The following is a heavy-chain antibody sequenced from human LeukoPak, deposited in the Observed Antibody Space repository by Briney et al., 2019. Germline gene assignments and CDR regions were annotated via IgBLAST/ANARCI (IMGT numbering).Heavy chain of an antibody. CDR1: GFSFIYYG. V-gene: IGHV3-30*18. CDR2: ISSDGSNK. D-gene: IGHD2-15*01. J-gene: IGHJ4*02. Sequence: GGSLRLSCAASGFSFIYYGMHWVRQAPGKGLEGVAVISSDGSNKYYADSVKGRFTISRDNSKNTLFLQMNSVRVEDTAVYYCAKDGHCSGGSCWSYYFDYWGQGSLVTVPS. CDR3: AKDGHCSGGSCWSYYFDY.